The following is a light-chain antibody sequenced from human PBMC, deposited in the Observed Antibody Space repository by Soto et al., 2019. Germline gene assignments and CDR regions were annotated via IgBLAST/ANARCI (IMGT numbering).Light chain of an antibody. CDR2: DVS. V-gene: IGKV1-5*01. J-gene: IGKJ1*01. CDR3: QQYHRYST. Sequence: DIQMTKAPSTISASVGDRVTITCRASQSINAWLAWYQQKPGKAPKLLIYDVSTLDSGVPSRFSGSASGTEFTLTISSLESDDFATYYCQQYHRYSTFGQGTRVDIK. CDR1: QSINAW.